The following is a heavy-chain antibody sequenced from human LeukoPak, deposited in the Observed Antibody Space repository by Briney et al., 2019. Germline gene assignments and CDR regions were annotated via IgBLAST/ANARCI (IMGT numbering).Heavy chain of an antibody. D-gene: IGHD6-13*01. CDR1: GGSISSYY. J-gene: IGHJ4*02. CDR3: ARDSGIAAAGSGFDY. CDR2: IYYSGST. Sequence: SETLSLTCTVSGGSISSYYWSWIRQPPGKGLEWIGYIYYSGSTNYNPFLKSRVTISVDTSKNQFSLKLSSVTAADTAVYYCARDSGIAAAGSGFDYWGQGTLVTVSS. V-gene: IGHV4-59*12.